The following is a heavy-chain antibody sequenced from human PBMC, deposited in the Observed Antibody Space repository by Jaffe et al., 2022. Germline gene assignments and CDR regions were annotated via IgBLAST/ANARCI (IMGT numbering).Heavy chain of an antibody. CDR2: ISSSGGKI. CDR1: GFTLSNYE. CDR3: ARDAYNSGLDAFDI. D-gene: IGHD3-9*01. Sequence: EVHLVEAGGGLVQPGGSLRVSCAASGFTLSNYEMNWVRQAPGKGLEWVSYISSSGGKIYTADSVKGRVTISRDDAKNLLYLQMNSLRAEDTAVYYCARDAYNSGLDAFDIWGQGTMVTVSS. J-gene: IGHJ3*02. V-gene: IGHV3-48*03.